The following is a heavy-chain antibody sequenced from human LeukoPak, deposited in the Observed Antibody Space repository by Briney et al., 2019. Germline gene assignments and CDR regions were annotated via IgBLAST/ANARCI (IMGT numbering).Heavy chain of an antibody. V-gene: IGHV1-18*01. D-gene: IGHD3-3*01. CDR1: GYTFTSYG. J-gene: IGHJ3*02. Sequence: GASVKVSCKASGYTFTSYGISWVRQAPGQGLEWMGWISAYNGNTNYAQKLQGRVTMTTDTSTSTAYMELRSLRSDDTAVYYCARGDPYYDFWSGYLDHAFDIWGQGTMVTVSS. CDR3: ARGDPYYDFWSGYLDHAFDI. CDR2: ISAYNGNT.